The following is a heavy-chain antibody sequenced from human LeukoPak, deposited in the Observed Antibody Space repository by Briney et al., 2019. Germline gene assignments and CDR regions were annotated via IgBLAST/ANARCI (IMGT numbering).Heavy chain of an antibody. Sequence: PSQTLSLTCAVSGGSISSGGYSWSWIRQPPGKGLEWIGYIYHSGSTYYNPSLKSRVTISVDRSKNQFSLKLSSATAADTAVYYCASASSGGSGYYFDYWGQGTLVTVSS. CDR2: IYHSGST. V-gene: IGHV4-30-2*01. CDR1: GGSISSGGYS. CDR3: ASASSGGSGYYFDY. J-gene: IGHJ4*02. D-gene: IGHD2-15*01.